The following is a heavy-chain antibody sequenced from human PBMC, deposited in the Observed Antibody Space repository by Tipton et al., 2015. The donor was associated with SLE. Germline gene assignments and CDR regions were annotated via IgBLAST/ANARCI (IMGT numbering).Heavy chain of an antibody. CDR2: IYTSGST. Sequence: TLSLTCTVSGGSISSYYWSWIRQPAGKGLEWIGRIYTSGSTNYNPSLKSRVTITVDTSKNQFSRKLSSVTAADTAVYYCARENIAAAGPFDYWGQGTLVTVSS. D-gene: IGHD6-13*01. V-gene: IGHV4-4*07. CDR1: GGSISSYY. CDR3: ARENIAAAGPFDY. J-gene: IGHJ4*02.